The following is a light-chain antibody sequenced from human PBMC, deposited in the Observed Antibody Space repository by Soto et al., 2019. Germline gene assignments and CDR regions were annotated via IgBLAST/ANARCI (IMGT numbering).Light chain of an antibody. J-gene: IGKJ5*01. CDR2: DAS. CDR1: QSVSNNY. CDR3: QQRSNWPFIT. Sequence: IVLTKSPGTLSLSPGERATLSCRASQSVSNNYLAWYQQKPGQAPRPLIFDASTRATGIPARFSGSGSGTEFTLTISRLEPEDFAVYYCQQRSNWPFITFGQGTRLEIK. V-gene: IGKV3D-20*02.